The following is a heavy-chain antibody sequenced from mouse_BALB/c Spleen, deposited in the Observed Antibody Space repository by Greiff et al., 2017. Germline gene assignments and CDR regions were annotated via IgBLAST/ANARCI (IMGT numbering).Heavy chain of an antibody. CDR2: IYPGDGDT. J-gene: IGHJ4*01. V-gene: IGHV1-80*01. D-gene: IGHD2-3*01. CDR1: GYAFSSYW. Sequence: QVQLKESGAELVRPGSSVKISCKASGYAFSSYWMNWVKQRPGQGLEWIGQIYPGDGDTNYNGKFKGKATLTADKSSSTAYMQLSSLTSEDSAVYFCAREGSISDGHHYYAMDYWGQGTSVTVSS. CDR3: AREGSISDGHHYYAMDY.